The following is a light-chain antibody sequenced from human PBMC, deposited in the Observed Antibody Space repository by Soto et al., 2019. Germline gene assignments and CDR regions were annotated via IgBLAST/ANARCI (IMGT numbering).Light chain of an antibody. Sequence: DSPMTQSPSEISASVGGGSTSTCRAFQAISHYLAWFHQRPGKVPKRLIYGASTLESGVPSRFSGSGSGTDFTLTISSLQPEDFGTYYCLQHNTYPLSFGGGTKVDIK. CDR2: GAS. CDR3: LQHNTYPLS. CDR1: QAISHY. V-gene: IGKV1-17*03. J-gene: IGKJ4*01.